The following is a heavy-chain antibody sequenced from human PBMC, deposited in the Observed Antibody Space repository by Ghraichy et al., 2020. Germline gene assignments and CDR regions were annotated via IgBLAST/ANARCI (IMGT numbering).Heavy chain of an antibody. CDR1: GFTFRSYG. Sequence: GSLRLSCAASGFTFRSYGMHWVRQAPGKGLEWVAVIWYDGSNKYYADSVKGRFTISRDNSKNTLYLQMNSLRAEDTAVYYCARAANPSIPAARKADYYYGMDVWGQGTTVTVSS. J-gene: IGHJ6*02. D-gene: IGHD6-6*01. CDR3: ARAANPSIPAARKADYYYGMDV. CDR2: IWYDGSNK. V-gene: IGHV3-33*01.